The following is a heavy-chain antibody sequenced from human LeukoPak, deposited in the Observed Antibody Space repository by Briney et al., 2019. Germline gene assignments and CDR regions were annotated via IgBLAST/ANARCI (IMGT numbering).Heavy chain of an antibody. J-gene: IGHJ6*02. CDR2: IYYSGST. CDR1: GGSISSYY. V-gene: IGHV4-59*01. CDR3: ARELWFGEYGRDYYSYGMDV. D-gene: IGHD3-10*01. Sequence: SETLSLTCTVSGGSISSYYWSWIRQPPGKGLEWIGYIYYSGSTNYNPSLKSRVTISVDTSKNQLSLKLSSLTAAATAVYYCARELWFGEYGRDYYSYGMDVWGQGTTVTVS.